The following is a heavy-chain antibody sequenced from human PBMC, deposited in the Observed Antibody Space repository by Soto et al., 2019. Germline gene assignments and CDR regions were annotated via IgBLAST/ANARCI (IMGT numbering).Heavy chain of an antibody. V-gene: IGHV4-39*01. CDR2: IYYSGST. Sequence: PSETLSLTCTVSGDSISSSSSYWCWIRQPPGKGLEWIGTIYYSGSTHYNLSLKSRVTMSVDTSENQFSLKLTSVTAADTAVYYCARQGSSSWYGTYYFDHWGQGTLVTVSS. CDR1: GDSISSSSSY. CDR3: ARQGSSSWYGTYYFDH. J-gene: IGHJ4*02. D-gene: IGHD6-13*01.